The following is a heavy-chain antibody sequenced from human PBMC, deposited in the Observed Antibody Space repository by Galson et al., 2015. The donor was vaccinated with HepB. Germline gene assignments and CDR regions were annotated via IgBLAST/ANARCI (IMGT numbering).Heavy chain of an antibody. V-gene: IGHV3-21*01. CDR1: GFTFSSYS. D-gene: IGHD1-26*01. CDR3: AREKGRVSGELVG. J-gene: IGHJ4*02. CDR2: ISSSSSYI. Sequence: LRLSCAASGFTFSSYSMNWVRQAPGKGLEWVSSISSSSSYIYYADSVKGRFTISRDNAKNSLYLQMNSLRAEDTAVYYCAREKGRVSGELVGWGQGTLVTVSS.